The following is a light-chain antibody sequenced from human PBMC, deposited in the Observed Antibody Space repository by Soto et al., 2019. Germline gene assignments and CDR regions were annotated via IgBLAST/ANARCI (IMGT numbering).Light chain of an antibody. CDR3: QHYNNWPA. J-gene: IGKJ5*01. V-gene: IGKV3-15*01. CDR2: GAS. CDR1: QSVSSN. Sequence: EIVMTQSPATLSVSPGERATLSCRASQSVSSNLACYQQKPGQAPRLLIYGASTRATGIPARFSGSGSGTEFTLTISSLQSEDFAVYYCQHYNNWPAFGQGTGLEVK.